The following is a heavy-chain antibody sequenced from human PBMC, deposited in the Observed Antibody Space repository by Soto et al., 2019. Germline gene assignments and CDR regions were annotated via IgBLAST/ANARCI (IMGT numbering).Heavy chain of an antibody. Sequence: SEALSLTCTVSGGSISSCGYYSCWFRQPPGKGLEWIGYIYYSGSTYYNPSLKSRVTISVDTSKNEFSLRLSSVTAADTAVYYCARLNGYCVSTGCHGYYGMDVWGQGTTVTVSS. D-gene: IGHD2-2*03. CDR1: GGSISSCGYY. CDR2: IYYSGST. CDR3: ARLNGYCVSTGCHGYYGMDV. V-gene: IGHV4-30-4*01. J-gene: IGHJ6*02.